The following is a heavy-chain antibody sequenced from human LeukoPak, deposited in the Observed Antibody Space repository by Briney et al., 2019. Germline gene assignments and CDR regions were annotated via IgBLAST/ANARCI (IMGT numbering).Heavy chain of an antibody. D-gene: IGHD4-17*01. Sequence: GASVKVSCKASGGTFSSYAISWVRQAPGQGLEWMGGIIPIFGTANYAQKFQGRVTITADESTSTAYMELSSLRSEDTAVYYCAHMTTVSSYYYYYYGMDVWGQGTTVTVSS. CDR2: IIPIFGTA. CDR3: AHMTTVSSYYYYYYGMDV. J-gene: IGHJ6*02. CDR1: GGTFSSYA. V-gene: IGHV1-69*13.